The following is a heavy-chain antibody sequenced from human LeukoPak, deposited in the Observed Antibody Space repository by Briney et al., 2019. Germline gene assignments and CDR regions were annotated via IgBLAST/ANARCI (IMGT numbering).Heavy chain of an antibody. J-gene: IGHJ4*02. D-gene: IGHD2-15*01. CDR2: ISGSGGST. Sequence: GGSLRLSCAASGFTFNSYWMSWVRQAPGKGLEWVSAISGSGGSTYYADSVKGRFTISRDNSKNTLYLQMNSLRPEDTAVYYCARDDGIGHCSGGSCSHIFDYWGQGTLVTVSS. CDR3: ARDDGIGHCSGGSCSHIFDY. CDR1: GFTFNSYW. V-gene: IGHV3-23*01.